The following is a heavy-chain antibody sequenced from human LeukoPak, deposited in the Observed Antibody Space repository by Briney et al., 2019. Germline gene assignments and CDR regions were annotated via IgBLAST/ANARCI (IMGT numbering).Heavy chain of an antibody. J-gene: IGHJ4*02. CDR1: GYTFTGYY. CDR2: INPNSGGT. CDR3: AREQQRSNIKEFDY. Sequence: ASVKVSCKASGYTFTGYYMHWVRQAPGQGLEWMGWINPNSGGTNYAQKFQGRVTMTRDMSTSTVYMELSSLRSEDTAVYYCAREQQRSNIKEFDYWGQGTLVTVSS. V-gene: IGHV1-2*02. D-gene: IGHD6-13*01.